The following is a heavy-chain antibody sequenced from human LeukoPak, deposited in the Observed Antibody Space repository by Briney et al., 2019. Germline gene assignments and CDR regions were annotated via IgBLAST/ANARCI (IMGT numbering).Heavy chain of an antibody. CDR3: ARDYCSSTSCYGSFDY. CDR2: IFDAGRT. V-gene: IGHV3-53*01. D-gene: IGHD2-2*01. J-gene: IGHJ4*02. Sequence: GGSLRLSCAASGFTVSGTYMSWVRQAAGKGWEWVSTIFDAGRTTYADSVKGRFTISRDNYKNTLLLQMNSLRADDTAVYYCARDYCSSTSCYGSFDYWGQGTLVTVSS. CDR1: GFTVSGTY.